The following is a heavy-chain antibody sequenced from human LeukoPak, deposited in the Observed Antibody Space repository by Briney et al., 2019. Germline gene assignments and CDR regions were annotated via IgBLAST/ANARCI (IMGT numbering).Heavy chain of an antibody. CDR3: ARLTKNDSGSFRFGKKKRGYMDV. D-gene: IGHD3-10*01. CDR2: IYYSGST. CDR1: GGSISSYY. J-gene: IGHJ6*03. Sequence: SETLSLTCTVSGGSISSYYWSWIRQPPGKGLEWIGYIYYSGSTNYNPSLKSRVTISVDTSKNQFSLKLSSVTAADTAVYYCARLTKNDSGSFRFGKKKRGYMDVWGKGTTVTISS. V-gene: IGHV4-59*12.